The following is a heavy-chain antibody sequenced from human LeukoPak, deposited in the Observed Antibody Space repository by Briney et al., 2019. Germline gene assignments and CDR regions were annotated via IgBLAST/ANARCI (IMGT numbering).Heavy chain of an antibody. CDR1: GYSISSGYS. CDR2: IYHSGST. CDR3: ARRVVTIGDDALYI. V-gene: IGHV4-38-2*01. D-gene: IGHD3-22*01. J-gene: IGHJ3*02. Sequence: SETLSLTCAGSGYSISSGYSWGWIRQPPGKGLEWIGSIYHSGSTYYNPSLKSRITISVHTSKNQFSLKLTSVTAADTAVYFCARRVVTIGDDALYIWGQGTMVTVSS.